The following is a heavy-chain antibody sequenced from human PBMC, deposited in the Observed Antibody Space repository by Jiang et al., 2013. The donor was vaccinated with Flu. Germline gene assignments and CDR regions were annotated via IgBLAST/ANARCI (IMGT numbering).Heavy chain of an antibody. CDR3: ASSIAAAGTEYYGMDV. CDR2: IYPGDSDT. Sequence: MPGKGLEWMGIIYPGDSDTRYSPSFQGQVTISADKSISTAYLQWSSLKASDTAMYYCASSIAAAGTEYYGMDVWGQGTTVTVSS. V-gene: IGHV5-51*01. D-gene: IGHD6-13*01. J-gene: IGHJ6*02.